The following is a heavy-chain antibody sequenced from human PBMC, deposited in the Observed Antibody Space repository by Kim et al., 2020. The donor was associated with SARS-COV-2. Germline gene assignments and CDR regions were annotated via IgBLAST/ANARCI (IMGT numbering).Heavy chain of an antibody. Sequence: NYNPTLKGRLDISVDTSKNQFTLEVSSVTAGETAVYYCAGEGRGAANGMDVWGQGTTVTVSS. CDR3: AGEGRGAANGMDV. D-gene: IGHD6-13*01. V-gene: IGHV4-59*01. J-gene: IGHJ6*02.